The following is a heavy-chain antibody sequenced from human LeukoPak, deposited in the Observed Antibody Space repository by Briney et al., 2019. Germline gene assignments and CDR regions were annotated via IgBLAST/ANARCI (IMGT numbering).Heavy chain of an antibody. V-gene: IGHV3-30*18. CDR1: GFTFSSYG. J-gene: IGHJ6*03. Sequence: GGSLRLSCAASGFTFSSYGMHWVRQAPGKGLEWVAVISYDGSNKYYADSVKGRFTISRDNSKNTLCLQMNSLRAEDTAVYYCAKDVAMIVVAGGYYMDVWGKGTTVTVSS. CDR2: ISYDGSNK. CDR3: AKDVAMIVVAGGYYMDV. D-gene: IGHD3-22*01.